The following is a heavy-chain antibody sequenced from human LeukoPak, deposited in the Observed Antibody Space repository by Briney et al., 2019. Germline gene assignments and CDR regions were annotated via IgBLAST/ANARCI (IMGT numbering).Heavy chain of an antibody. CDR3: AKARDYGDYWTFDY. J-gene: IGHJ4*02. V-gene: IGHV3-23*01. D-gene: IGHD4-17*01. CDR2: ISGSGGGK. Sequence: GGSLRLSCAASGFTFSNYAMSWVRQAPGNGLEWVSGISGSGGGKYYADSVEDQFSISRDNSKNTLYLQMNTLRAEDTAVYYCAKARDYGDYWTFDYWGQGTPVTVSS. CDR1: GFTFSNYA.